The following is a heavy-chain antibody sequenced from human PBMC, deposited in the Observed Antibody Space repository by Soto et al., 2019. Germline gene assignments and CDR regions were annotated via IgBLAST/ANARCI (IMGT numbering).Heavy chain of an antibody. Sequence: PSETLSLTCTVSGGSISSYYWSWIRQPPGKGLEWIGNIYYSGSTYYSPSLKSRVTISVDTSKNQFSLKLNSVTAADTAIYYCARHQNIMVVTAARGFDIWGQGTMVTVSS. CDR1: GGSISSYY. J-gene: IGHJ3*02. CDR2: IYYSGST. V-gene: IGHV4-59*04. CDR3: ARHQNIMVVTAARGFDI. D-gene: IGHD2-21*02.